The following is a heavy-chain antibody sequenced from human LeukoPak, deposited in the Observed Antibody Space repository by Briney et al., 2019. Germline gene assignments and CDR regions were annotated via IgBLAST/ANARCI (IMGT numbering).Heavy chain of an antibody. CDR1: GFTFSSYS. V-gene: IGHV3-48*02. Sequence: GGSLRLSCAASGFTFSSYSMNWVRQAPGKGLEWISYISGSSRAIYYADSVKGRFTISRDNAKNSMYLQMNNLRDEDTAVYYCAREPQEGFDYWGQGTLVTISS. CDR2: ISGSSRAI. J-gene: IGHJ4*02. CDR3: AREPQEGFDY.